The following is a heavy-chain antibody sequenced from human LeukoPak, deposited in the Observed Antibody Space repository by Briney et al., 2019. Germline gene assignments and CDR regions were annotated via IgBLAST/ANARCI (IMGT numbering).Heavy chain of an antibody. CDR1: GYTFTSYD. CDR2: MNPNSGNT. Sequence: ASVKVSCKASGYTFTSYDVNWVRQATGQGLEWMGWMNPNSGNTGYAQKFQGRVSMTRNTSMNTAYMELSSLRSEDTAVYYCARDDCPYGMDVWGQGTTVTVSS. D-gene: IGHD2-21*02. J-gene: IGHJ6*02. CDR3: ARDDCPYGMDV. V-gene: IGHV1-8*01.